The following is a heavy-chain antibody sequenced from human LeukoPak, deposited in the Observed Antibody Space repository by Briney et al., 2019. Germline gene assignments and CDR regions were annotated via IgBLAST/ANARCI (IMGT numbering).Heavy chain of an antibody. J-gene: IGHJ4*02. CDR2: INPNSGGT. D-gene: IGHD3-3*01. Sequence: ASVTVSCKASGYTLTGYYMLWVRQAPGQGLEWMGWINPNSGGTNYAQKFQGRVTMTRDTSISTAYMELSRLRSDDTAVYYCARDGRYDFWSGYPDYWGQGTLVTVSS. CDR1: GYTLTGYY. CDR3: ARDGRYDFWSGYPDY. V-gene: IGHV1-2*02.